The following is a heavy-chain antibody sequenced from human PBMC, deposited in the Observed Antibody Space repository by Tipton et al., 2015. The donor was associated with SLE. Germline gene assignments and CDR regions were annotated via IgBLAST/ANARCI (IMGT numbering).Heavy chain of an antibody. J-gene: IGHJ3*02. Sequence: TLSLTCTVSGGSISSYYWSWIRQPAGKGLEWIGRIYTSGSTNYNPPLKSRVTISVDTSKNQFSLKLSSVTAADTAVYYCASTRNLRFFARRGAFDIWGQGTMVTVSS. CDR3: ASTRNLRFFARRGAFDI. D-gene: IGHD3-3*01. CDR2: IYTSGST. CDR1: GGSISSYY. V-gene: IGHV4-4*07.